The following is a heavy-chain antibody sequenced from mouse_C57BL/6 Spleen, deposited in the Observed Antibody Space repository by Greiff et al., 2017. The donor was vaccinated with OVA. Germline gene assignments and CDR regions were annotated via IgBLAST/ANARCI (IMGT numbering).Heavy chain of an antibody. J-gene: IGHJ3*01. CDR3: AREIYYYGSSYAY. CDR1: GYTITDYN. CDR2: INPNNGGT. Sequence: EVQLQQSGPELVKPGASVKMSCKASGYTITDYNMHWVKQSHGKSLEWIGYINPNNGGTSYNQKFKGKATLTVNKSSSTAYMELRSLTSEDSAVYYCAREIYYYGSSYAYWGQGTLVTVSA. D-gene: IGHD1-1*01. V-gene: IGHV1-22*01.